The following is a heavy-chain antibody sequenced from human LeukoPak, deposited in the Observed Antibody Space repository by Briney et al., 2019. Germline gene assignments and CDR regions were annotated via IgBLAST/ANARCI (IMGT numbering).Heavy chain of an antibody. V-gene: IGHV3-48*01. CDR1: EFTFSSYS. CDR2: ISSSSSTI. J-gene: IGHJ6*03. CDR3: ARAGGYYYYYMDV. Sequence: PGGSLRLSCAASEFTFSSYSMNWVRQAPGKGLEWVSYISSSSSTIYYADSVKGRFTISRDNAKNSLYLQMNSLRAEDTAVYYCARAGGYYYYYMDVWGKGTTVTVSS.